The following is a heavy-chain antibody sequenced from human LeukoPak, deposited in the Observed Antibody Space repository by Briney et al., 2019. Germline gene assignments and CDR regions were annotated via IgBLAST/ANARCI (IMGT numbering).Heavy chain of an antibody. Sequence: GASVKVSCKASGGTFSSYAISWVRQAPGQGLKWMGGIIPIFGTANYAQKFQGRVTITADESTSTAYMELSSLRSEDTAVYYCARGLLTAYGSGSYGDWFDPWGQGTLVTVSS. J-gene: IGHJ5*02. CDR3: ARGLLTAYGSGSYGDWFDP. CDR2: IIPIFGTA. D-gene: IGHD3-10*01. CDR1: GGTFSSYA. V-gene: IGHV1-69*13.